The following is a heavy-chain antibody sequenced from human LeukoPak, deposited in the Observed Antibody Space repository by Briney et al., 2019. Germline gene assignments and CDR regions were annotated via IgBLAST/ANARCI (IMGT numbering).Heavy chain of an antibody. J-gene: IGHJ4*02. CDR3: ARGPYYYDSSGYYLDY. CDR1: GYTFTSYG. CDR2: IIAYNGNT. V-gene: IGHV1-18*01. D-gene: IGHD3-22*01. Sequence: GASVKVSCKASGYTFTSYGISWVRQAPGQGLELMGLIIAYNGNTNYAQKLQGRVTMTTDTSTSTAYMELRSLRSDDTAVYYCARGPYYYDSSGYYLDYWGQGTLVTVSS.